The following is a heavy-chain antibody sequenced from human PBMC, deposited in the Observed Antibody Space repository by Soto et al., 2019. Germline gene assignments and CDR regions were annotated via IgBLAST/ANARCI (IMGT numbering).Heavy chain of an antibody. Sequence: SETLSLTCTVSGGSISSSSYYWVWIRQPPGKGLEWIGNIYYSGSTNYNPSLRSRVTIPVDTSKNQFSLKLSSVTAAVTSVYYCARHCSGGSCYSYWGQGTLVTVSS. CDR3: ARHCSGGSCYSY. J-gene: IGHJ4*02. V-gene: IGHV4-39*01. D-gene: IGHD2-15*01. CDR1: GGSISSSSYY. CDR2: IYYSGST.